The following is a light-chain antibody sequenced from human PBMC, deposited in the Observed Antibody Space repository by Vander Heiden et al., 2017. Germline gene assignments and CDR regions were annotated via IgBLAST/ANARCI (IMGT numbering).Light chain of an antibody. CDR2: DAS. V-gene: IGKV3-20*01. CDR3: QLYGSSPLFT. J-gene: IGKJ3*01. CDR1: QNVRNNF. Sequence: EIVLPQSPGTLSLSPGERATLSCRASQNVRNNFLAWYQQKPSQAPRLLLFDASTRATGIPDRFSGSGSGTDFTLTINRLEPEDFAVYYCQLYGSSPLFTFGPGTKVDIK.